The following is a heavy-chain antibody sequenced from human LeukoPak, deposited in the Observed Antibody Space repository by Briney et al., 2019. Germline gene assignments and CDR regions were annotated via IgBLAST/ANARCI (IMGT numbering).Heavy chain of an antibody. CDR2: IYPGDSDT. Sequence: GESLRISXKGSGYSFSSYWIAWLRQRPGKGLEWMGIIYPGDSDTRYSPSFKGQVTISADKSINTAYLQWSGLKASDTAMYYCARQIGSSGYFDFWGQGTLVTVSS. CDR1: GYSFSSYW. J-gene: IGHJ4*02. CDR3: ARQIGSSGYFDF. V-gene: IGHV5-51*01. D-gene: IGHD6-19*01.